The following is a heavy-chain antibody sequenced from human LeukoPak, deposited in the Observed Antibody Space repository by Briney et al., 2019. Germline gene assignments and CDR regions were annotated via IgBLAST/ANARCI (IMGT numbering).Heavy chain of an antibody. D-gene: IGHD4-17*01. J-gene: IGHJ2*01. V-gene: IGHV3-21*06. CDR1: GFTFSTYR. CDR3: ARDRGDYGDYWYFDL. Sequence: GGSLRLSCAASGFTFSTYRMNWVRQAPGKGLEWVSSISRSSYISYADSVKGRFTISRDNAKNSLYLRMNSLRAEDTAVYHCARDRGDYGDYWYFDLWGRGTLVTVSS. CDR2: ISRSSYI.